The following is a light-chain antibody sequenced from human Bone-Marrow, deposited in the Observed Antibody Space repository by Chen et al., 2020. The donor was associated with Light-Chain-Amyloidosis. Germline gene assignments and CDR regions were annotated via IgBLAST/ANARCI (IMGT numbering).Light chain of an antibody. CDR1: NIGPTS. J-gene: IGLJ3*02. Sequence: SYVLTQPSSGSVAPGQTDTIACGGNNIGPTSVHWYQQTPGQAPLLVVYDDSDRPSGIPERLSGSNSGNTATLTISRVEAGDEADYYCQVWDRSSDRPVFGGGTKLTVL. CDR3: QVWDRSSDRPV. V-gene: IGLV3-21*02. CDR2: DDS.